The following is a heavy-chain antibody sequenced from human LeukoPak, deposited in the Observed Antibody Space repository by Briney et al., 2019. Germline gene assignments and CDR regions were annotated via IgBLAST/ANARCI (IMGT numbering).Heavy chain of an antibody. Sequence: SETLSLTCAVSGVSISNGNWWTWVRQSPGKGLEWIGYIYHTGSTSYSPSLKSRVTISADTSQNQFSLKLSSVTAADTAVYYCASRKLGNDYWGQGTLVTVSS. J-gene: IGHJ4*02. CDR2: IYHTGST. D-gene: IGHD7-27*01. CDR3: ASRKLGNDY. V-gene: IGHV4-4*02. CDR1: GVSISNGNW.